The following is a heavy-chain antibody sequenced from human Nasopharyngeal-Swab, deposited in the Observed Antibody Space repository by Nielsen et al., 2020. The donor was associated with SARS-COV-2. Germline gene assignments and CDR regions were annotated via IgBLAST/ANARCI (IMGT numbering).Heavy chain of an antibody. CDR1: GFTVTYNY. Sequence: GESLKISCAASGFTVTYNYMSWVRQAPGKGLEWVSLISTGGTTSYADSVKGRFTISRDISKNTLYLQMNSLRAEDTAVYYCARAFRYYYMDVWGKGTTVTVSS. J-gene: IGHJ6*03. CDR2: ISTGGTT. V-gene: IGHV3-53*01. CDR3: ARAFRYYYMDV.